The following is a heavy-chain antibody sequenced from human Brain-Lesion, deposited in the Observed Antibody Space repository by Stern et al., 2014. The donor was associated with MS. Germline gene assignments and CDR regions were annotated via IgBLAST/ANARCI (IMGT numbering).Heavy chain of an antibody. D-gene: IGHD4-17*01. CDR3: AEGGSYGFVY. J-gene: IGHJ4*02. Sequence: QVQLVQSGAEVKKTGSSVKVSCQASGNTFTNRYLHWVRQARGQALEWMGWITPFTGNTNYAQNFQDRVTITMDRSMSTAYMDLSSLRSDDTAIYFCAEGGSYGFVYWGQGTLVTVSS. CDR1: GNTFTNRY. CDR2: ITPFTGNT. V-gene: IGHV1-45*02.